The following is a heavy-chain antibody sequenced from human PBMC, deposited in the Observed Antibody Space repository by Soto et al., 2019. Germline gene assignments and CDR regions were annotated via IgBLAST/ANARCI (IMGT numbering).Heavy chain of an antibody. Sequence: ASVKVSCKASGYTFTSYGISWVRQAPGQGLEWMGWISAYNGNTNYAQKLQGRVTMTTDTSTSTAYMELRSLRSDDTAVYYCARDLWFKLVVGGSWFDPWGQGTLVTVYS. CDR1: GYTFTSYG. J-gene: IGHJ5*02. CDR2: ISAYNGNT. D-gene: IGHD2-21*01. V-gene: IGHV1-18*04. CDR3: ARDLWFKLVVGGSWFDP.